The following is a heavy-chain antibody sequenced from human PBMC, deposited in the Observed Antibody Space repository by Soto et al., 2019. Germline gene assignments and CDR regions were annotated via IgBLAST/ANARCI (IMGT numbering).Heavy chain of an antibody. CDR2: IYYSGST. CDR1: GGSISSGGYY. CDR3: ARDLRGLYYYDSSGYLEPYGMDV. Sequence: SETLSLTCTVSGGSISSGGYYWSWIRQHPGKGLEWIGYIYYSGSTYYNPSLKSRVTISVDTSKNQFSLKLSSVTAADTAVYYCARDLRGLYYYDSSGYLEPYGMDVWGQGTTVTVSS. V-gene: IGHV4-31*03. J-gene: IGHJ6*02. D-gene: IGHD3-22*01.